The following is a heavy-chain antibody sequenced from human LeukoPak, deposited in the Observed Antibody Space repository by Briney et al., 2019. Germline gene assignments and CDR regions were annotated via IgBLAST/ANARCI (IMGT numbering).Heavy chain of an antibody. J-gene: IGHJ4*02. CDR3: ARGQLEFRYFDY. Sequence: SQTLSLTCTVSGGSISSGDYYWSWIRQPPGKGLEWIGYIYYSGSTYYNPSLKSRVTISVDTSKNQFSLKLSSVTAADTAVYYCARGQLEFRYFDYWGQGTLVTVSS. V-gene: IGHV4-30-4*08. D-gene: IGHD6-6*01. CDR1: GGSISSGDYY. CDR2: IYYSGST.